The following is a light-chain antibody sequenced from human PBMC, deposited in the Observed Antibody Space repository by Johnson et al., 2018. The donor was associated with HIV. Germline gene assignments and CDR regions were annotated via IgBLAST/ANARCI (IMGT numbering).Light chain of an antibody. Sequence: QSALTQPPSVSAAPGQKVTISCSGNISNIESYFVSWYQQLPGAAPTPLIYEDNKRPSGIPDRFSGSKSGTSATLGLTGLQTGDEAVYYFGTWDGNPSGGLYVFGSGTRVTVL. CDR1: ISNIESYF. CDR2: EDN. CDR3: GTWDGNPSGGLYV. V-gene: IGLV1-51*02. J-gene: IGLJ1*01.